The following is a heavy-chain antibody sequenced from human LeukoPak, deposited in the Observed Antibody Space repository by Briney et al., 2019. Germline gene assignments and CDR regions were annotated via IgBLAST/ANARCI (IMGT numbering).Heavy chain of an antibody. V-gene: IGHV3-21*01. CDR1: GFSFSSYR. CDR2: ISSNNGYI. J-gene: IGHJ4*02. D-gene: IGHD6-6*01. Sequence: GGSLRLSCAASGFSFSSYRMNWVRQAPGKGLEGVASISSNNGYIYYADSVKGRFTISRDNGENSLHLQMNSLRAEDAAVYYCARDLGTRKSIAFADGGQGTLVTVSS. CDR3: ARDLGTRKSIAFAD.